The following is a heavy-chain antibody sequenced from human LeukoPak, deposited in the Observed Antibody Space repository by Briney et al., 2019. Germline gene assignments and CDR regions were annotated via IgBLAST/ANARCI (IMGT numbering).Heavy chain of an antibody. Sequence: ASVKVSCKASGYTFTSYGISWVRQAPGQGLERMGWISAYNGNTNYAQKLQGRVTMTTDTSTSTAYMELRSLRSDDTAVYYCARDHCSGGSCYPPNWFDPWGQGTLVTVSS. CDR1: GYTFTSYG. D-gene: IGHD2-15*01. J-gene: IGHJ5*02. CDR2: ISAYNGNT. V-gene: IGHV1-18*04. CDR3: ARDHCSGGSCYPPNWFDP.